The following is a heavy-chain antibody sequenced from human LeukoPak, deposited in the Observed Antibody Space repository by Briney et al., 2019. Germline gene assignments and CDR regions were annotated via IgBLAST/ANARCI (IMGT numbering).Heavy chain of an antibody. Sequence: SETQSLTCTVSSGSLSSSSYYWGWIRQPPGKGLEWIGSIYYSGSTYYNPSLKSRVTISVDTSKNQFSLKLSSVTAADTAVYYCARGLVRGVYDYWGQGTLVTVSS. CDR1: SGSLSSSSYY. V-gene: IGHV4-39*01. D-gene: IGHD3-10*01. CDR3: ARGLVRGVYDY. CDR2: IYYSGST. J-gene: IGHJ4*02.